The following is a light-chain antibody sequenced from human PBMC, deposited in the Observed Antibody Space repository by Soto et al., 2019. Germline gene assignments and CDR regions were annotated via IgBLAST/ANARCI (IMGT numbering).Light chain of an antibody. CDR3: SSYTSSSTRV. V-gene: IGLV2-14*01. CDR2: DVS. J-gene: IGLJ1*01. Sequence: QSVLTQPASVSGSPGQSITISCTGKSREVGGYNYVSWYQQHPGKAPKLMIYDVSNRPSGVSNRFSGSKSGNTASLTISGLQAEDEADYYCSSYTSSSTRVFGTGTKVTVL. CDR1: SREVGGYNY.